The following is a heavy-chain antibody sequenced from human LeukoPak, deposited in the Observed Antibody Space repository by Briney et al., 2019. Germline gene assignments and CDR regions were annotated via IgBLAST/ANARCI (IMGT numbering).Heavy chain of an antibody. J-gene: IGHJ4*02. CDR2: ISGRGGRGGNT. Sequence: PGGSLRLSCAASGFTFSSYAMSWVRQAPGKGLEWVSGISGRGGRGGNTYYADSMKGRFTISRDNSKNTLYLQMNSLRADDTAVYYCAKRRCSSTTCWYYFDYWGLGTLVTVSS. V-gene: IGHV3-23*01. CDR1: GFTFSSYA. CDR3: AKRRCSSTTCWYYFDY. D-gene: IGHD2-2*01.